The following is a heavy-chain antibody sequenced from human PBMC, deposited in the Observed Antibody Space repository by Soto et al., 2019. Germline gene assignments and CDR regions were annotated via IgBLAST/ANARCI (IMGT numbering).Heavy chain of an antibody. D-gene: IGHD2-15*01. CDR3: ARGQGIVMFPVPVGIDNRPKPTGFDY. Sequence: EVQLLESGGGLARPGGALRLCCTASGFTFSSYAMTWVRQAPGKGLAWVSGISGSGGTTHYTDAVKGRFTVSRDNSNNTVCLQMNSLRVEDTAVYYCARGQGIVMFPVPVGIDNRPKPTGFDYWGQGTLVTVST. J-gene: IGHJ4*02. CDR1: GFTFSSYA. V-gene: IGHV3-23*01. CDR2: ISGSGGTT.